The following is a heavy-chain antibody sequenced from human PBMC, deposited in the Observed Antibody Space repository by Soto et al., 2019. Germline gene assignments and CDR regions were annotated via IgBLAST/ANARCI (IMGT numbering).Heavy chain of an antibody. CDR1: GFSLSTSGVG. CDR3: AHSLLYCSSTSCYVFWFDP. V-gene: IGHV2-5*02. D-gene: IGHD2-2*01. J-gene: IGHJ5*02. Sequence: SGPTLVNPTQTLTLTCTFSGFSLSTSGVGVGCIRQPPGKALEWLALIYWDDDKRYSPSLKSRLTITKDTSKNQVVLTLTNMDHVDTAPYYCAHSLLYCSSTSCYVFWFDPWGQGTLVTVSS. CDR2: IYWDDDK.